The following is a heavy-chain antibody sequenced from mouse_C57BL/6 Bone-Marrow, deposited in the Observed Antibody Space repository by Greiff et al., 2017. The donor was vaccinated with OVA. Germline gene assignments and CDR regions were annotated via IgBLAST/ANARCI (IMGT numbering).Heavy chain of an antibody. D-gene: IGHD1-1*01. J-gene: IGHJ4*01. CDR1: GFTFSSYA. CDR2: ISDGGSYT. V-gene: IGHV5-4*01. CDR3: ARDAGLTTVVGKDYAMDY. Sequence: EVQVVESGGGLVKPGGSLKLSCAASGFTFSSYAMSWVRQTPEKRLEWVATISDGGSYTYYPDNVKGRFTISRDNAKNNLYLQMSHLKSEDTAMYYCARDAGLTTVVGKDYAMDYWGQGTSVTVSS.